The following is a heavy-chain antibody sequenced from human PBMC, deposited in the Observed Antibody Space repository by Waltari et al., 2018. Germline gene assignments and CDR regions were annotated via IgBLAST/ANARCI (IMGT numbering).Heavy chain of an antibody. V-gene: IGHV1-69-2*01. CDR3: ASPRLYDYSGI. CDR2: VEPEDGET. D-gene: IGHD4-4*01. J-gene: IGHJ3*02. Sequence: EVQLVQSGAEVKKPGATVKISCKASGYTFTDYYMHWVQQAPGKGLEWMGRVEPEDGETIYAEKFQGRVTITADTSTDTAYMELSSLRSEDTAVYYCASPRLYDYSGIWGQGTMVTVSS. CDR1: GYTFTDYY.